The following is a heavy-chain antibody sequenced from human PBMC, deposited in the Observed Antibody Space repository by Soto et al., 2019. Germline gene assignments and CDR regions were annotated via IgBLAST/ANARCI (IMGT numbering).Heavy chain of an antibody. CDR2: INGDGSST. CDR3: ARGIRGKYGMDV. D-gene: IGHD3-10*01. J-gene: IGHJ6*02. CDR1: GFTFSDYW. V-gene: IGHV3-74*01. Sequence: EVQLVESGGGLVQPGGSLRLSCATSGFTFSDYWIHWVRQAPGKGLVWVSRINGDGSSTDYADSVKGRFTISRDNAENTVYLQINSLSAEDTAVYYCARGIRGKYGMDVWGHGTKITVSS.